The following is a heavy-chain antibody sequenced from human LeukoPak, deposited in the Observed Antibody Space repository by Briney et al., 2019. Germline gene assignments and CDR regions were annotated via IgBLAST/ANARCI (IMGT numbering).Heavy chain of an antibody. CDR2: ISYDGSNK. CDR1: GFTFSSYG. CDR3: ARDRGGRGAFDI. J-gene: IGHJ3*02. Sequence: GRSLRLSCAASGFTFSSYGMHWVRQAPGKGLEWVAVISYDGSNKYYADSVKGRFTISRDNSKNTLYLQMNSLRAEDTAVYYCARDRGGRGAFDIWGQGTMVTVSS. V-gene: IGHV3-30*03.